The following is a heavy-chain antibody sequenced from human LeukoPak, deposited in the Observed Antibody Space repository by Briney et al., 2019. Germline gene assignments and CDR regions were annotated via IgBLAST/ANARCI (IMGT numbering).Heavy chain of an antibody. CDR1: GGSISSYY. CDR3: ARAKWFGEYSPYYFDY. V-gene: IGHV4-59*01. D-gene: IGHD3-10*01. Sequence: SETLSLTCTVSGGSISSYYWSWIRQPPGKGLEWIGYIYYSGSTNYNPSLKSRVTISVDTSKNQFSLKLSSVTAADTAVYYCARAKWFGEYSPYYFDYWGQGTLVTVSS. J-gene: IGHJ4*02. CDR2: IYYSGST.